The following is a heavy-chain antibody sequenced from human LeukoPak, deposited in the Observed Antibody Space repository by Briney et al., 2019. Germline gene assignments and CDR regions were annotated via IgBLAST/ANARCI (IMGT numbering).Heavy chain of an antibody. Sequence: GGSLRLSCAASGFTFSSDSMNWVRQAPGKGLEWVSSISSSSSYIYYADSVKGRFTISRDNAKNSLYLQMNSLRAEDTAVYYCASVAMTTVVTRKDFDYWGQGTLVTVSS. CDR2: ISSSSSYI. CDR3: ASVAMTTVVTRKDFDY. D-gene: IGHD4-23*01. V-gene: IGHV3-21*01. CDR1: GFTFSSDS. J-gene: IGHJ4*02.